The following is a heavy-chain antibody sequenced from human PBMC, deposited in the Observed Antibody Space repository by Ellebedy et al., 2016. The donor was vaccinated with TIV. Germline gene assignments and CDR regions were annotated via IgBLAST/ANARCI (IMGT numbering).Heavy chain of an antibody. CDR3: GKSYGMDV. CDR2: ISAGGGTT. V-gene: IGHV3-23*01. CDR1: GFTFSSSG. Sequence: GEFLKISCAASGFTFSSSGMSWVRQAPGKGLEWVSAISAGGGTTYYADSVKGRFTISRDNSKNTVYLQMNSLRAEDTAVYYCGKSYGMDVWGQGTTVTVSS. J-gene: IGHJ6*02.